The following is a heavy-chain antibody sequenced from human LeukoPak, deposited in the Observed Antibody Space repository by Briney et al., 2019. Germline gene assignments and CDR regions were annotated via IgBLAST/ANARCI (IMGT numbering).Heavy chain of an antibody. CDR2: ISSSSRTT. V-gene: IGHV3-48*02. CDR1: GSTFSSYN. D-gene: IGHD3-10*01. Sequence: KPGGSLRLSCAGSGSTFSSYNMNWVRQAPGKGLEWVSYISSSSRTTYYAGSVKGRFTISRDNAKNSLYLQMNSLRDEDTAVYYCAREKRGSFDYWGQGTLVTVSS. J-gene: IGHJ4*02. CDR3: AREKRGSFDY.